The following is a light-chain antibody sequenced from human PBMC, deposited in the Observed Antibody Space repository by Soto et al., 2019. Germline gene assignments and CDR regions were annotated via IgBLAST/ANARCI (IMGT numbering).Light chain of an antibody. CDR1: QDLRNA. V-gene: IGKV1-17*01. J-gene: IGKJ1*01. CDR2: NAL. CDR3: LQHSSSPWT. Sequence: DLQMTQSPSSLSASVGDRVTMTCRASQDLRNALGWYQQKPGKAPKRLIFNALALESGVPSRFSGSGTGAEYTLTISSLQAEDFATYYCLQHSSSPWTFGQGTKVEIK.